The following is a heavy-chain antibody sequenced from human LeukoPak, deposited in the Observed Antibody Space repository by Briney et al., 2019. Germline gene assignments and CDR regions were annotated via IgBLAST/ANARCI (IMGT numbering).Heavy chain of an antibody. Sequence: VGSLRLSCAASGFTVSSNYMSWVRQAPGKGLEWVSVIFRGGGTYYPDSVKGRFTISRDNTKNALYLQMNSLRAEDTAVYYCASSVYYGSGSYYNFDYWGQGTLVTVSS. CDR3: ASSVYYGSGSYYNFDY. V-gene: IGHV3-66*01. J-gene: IGHJ4*02. D-gene: IGHD3-10*01. CDR1: GFTVSSNY. CDR2: IFRGGGT.